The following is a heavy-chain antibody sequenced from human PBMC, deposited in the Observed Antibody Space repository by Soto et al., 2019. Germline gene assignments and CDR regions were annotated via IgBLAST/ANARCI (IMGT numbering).Heavy chain of an antibody. CDR1: GGSISSSSYY. Sequence: SETLSLTCTVSGGSISSSSYYWGWIRQPPGKGLEWIGSIYYSGSTYYNPSLKSRVTISVDTSKNQFSLKLSSVTAADTAVYYCARQHDYGDYGLWGKGTTVTVSS. D-gene: IGHD4-17*01. J-gene: IGHJ6*04. CDR2: IYYSGST. V-gene: IGHV4-39*01. CDR3: ARQHDYGDYGL.